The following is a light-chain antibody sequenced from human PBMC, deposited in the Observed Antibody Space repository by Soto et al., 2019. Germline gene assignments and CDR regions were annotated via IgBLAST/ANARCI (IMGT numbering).Light chain of an antibody. Sequence: EILLTQYPASLSLCPGXRATLSCGASKGADTYLVRYQQKPGQAPRVLIYGASNRAYGSPPRFSGSGSVTDFTRPINSLEPEDFAVYYGQQRSNWPITFGQGTRLEIK. CDR2: GAS. CDR3: QQRSNWPIT. CDR1: KGADTY. J-gene: IGKJ5*01. V-gene: IGKV3-11*01.